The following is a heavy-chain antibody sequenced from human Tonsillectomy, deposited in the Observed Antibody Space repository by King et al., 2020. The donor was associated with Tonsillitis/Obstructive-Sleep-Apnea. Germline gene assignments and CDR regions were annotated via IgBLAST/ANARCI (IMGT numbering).Heavy chain of an antibody. V-gene: IGHV3-30*04. Sequence: VQLVESGGGAVQPGRSLRLSCAASGFTFSNYAMHWVRQAPGKGLEWVTLISCDGSNKYNADSVKGRFTISRDNSKNTLYLQMNSLRAEDTAVYYCAREGYYDGSGYPPSYFDYWGQGTLVTVSS. J-gene: IGHJ4*02. CDR3: AREGYYDGSGYPPSYFDY. D-gene: IGHD3-22*01. CDR1: GFTFSNYA. CDR2: ISCDGSNK.